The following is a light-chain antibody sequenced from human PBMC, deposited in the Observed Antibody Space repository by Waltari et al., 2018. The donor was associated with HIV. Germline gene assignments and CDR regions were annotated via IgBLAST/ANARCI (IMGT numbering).Light chain of an antibody. Sequence: EIVMTQSPATLSVSPGERATLPCRASQRVSSNLAWYQQKPGQAPRLLIYGASTRATGSTARFSGSGSGTEFTLTISSLQSEDFAVYYCQQYNNWPPSYTFGQGTKLEIK. CDR1: QRVSSN. CDR2: GAS. CDR3: QQYNNWPPSYT. J-gene: IGKJ2*01. V-gene: IGKV3-15*01.